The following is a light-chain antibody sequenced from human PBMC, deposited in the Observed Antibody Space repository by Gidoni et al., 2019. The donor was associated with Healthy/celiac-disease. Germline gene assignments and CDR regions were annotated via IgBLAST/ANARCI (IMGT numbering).Light chain of an antibody. CDR3: AAWDDSLSGGV. CDR1: SSNIGSNY. Sequence: QSVLTQPPSASRTPGQRVTLSCSGSSSNIGSNYVYWYQQLPGTAPKLLIYSNNQRPSGVPDRFSGSKSGTSASLAISGLRSEDEADYYCAAWDDSLSGGVFGGGTKLTVL. J-gene: IGLJ3*02. V-gene: IGLV1-47*02. CDR2: SNN.